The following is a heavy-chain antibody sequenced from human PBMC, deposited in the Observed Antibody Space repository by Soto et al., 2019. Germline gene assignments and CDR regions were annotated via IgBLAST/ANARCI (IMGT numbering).Heavy chain of an antibody. J-gene: IGHJ6*02. Sequence: QVQLVQSGAEVKKPGASVKVSCKASGYTFTSYGISWVRQAPGQGLEWMGWIRAYNGNTNYAQTRQGRVTMTTDTPTSRAYMELKSLRSDGTAVYYCGRDLATMDVWGQGTTVTVSS. V-gene: IGHV1-18*01. CDR2: IRAYNGNT. CDR1: GYTFTSYG. CDR3: GRDLATMDV.